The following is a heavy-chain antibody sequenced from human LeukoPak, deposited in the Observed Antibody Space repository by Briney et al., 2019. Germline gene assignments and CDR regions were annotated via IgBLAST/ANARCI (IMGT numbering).Heavy chain of an antibody. CDR3: SRDPNCESAEASYDFCSGKNWFDP. D-gene: IGHD3-3*01. CDR2: ISSSSSTI. CDR1: GFTFSSYS. V-gene: IGHV3-48*01. Sequence: GGSLRLSCAASGFTFSSYSMNWVRQAPGKGLEWVSYISSSSSTIYYADSVKGRFTISRDNAKNSLYLQMNSLRAEDTAVYDCSRDPNCESAEASYDFCSGKNWFDPWGQGTLVTVSS. J-gene: IGHJ5*02.